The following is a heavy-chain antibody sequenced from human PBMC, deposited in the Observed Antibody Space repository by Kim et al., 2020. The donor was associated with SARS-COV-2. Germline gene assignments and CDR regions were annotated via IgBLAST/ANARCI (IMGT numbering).Heavy chain of an antibody. Sequence: SETLSLTCTVSGGSISSGGYYWSWIRQHPGKGWEWSGYIYYSGSTYYNPSLKSRVTISVDTSKNPFSLKLSAVTAADTAVYYCAREGRYNFYYGMDVWGQGTTVTVSS. CDR3: AREGRYNFYYGMDV. CDR1: GGSISSGGYY. CDR2: IYYSGST. J-gene: IGHJ6*02. V-gene: IGHV4-31*03.